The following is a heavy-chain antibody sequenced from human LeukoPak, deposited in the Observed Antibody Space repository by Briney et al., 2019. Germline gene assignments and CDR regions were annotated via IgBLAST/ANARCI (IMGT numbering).Heavy chain of an antibody. CDR2: TQYDGSNE. J-gene: IGHJ6*03. D-gene: IGHD2-8*01. Sequence: PGGSLRLSCAASGFTFDDYGMSWVRQAPGKGLEWVAYTQYDGSNEQYADSVKGRFSISRDSSKNILYLQMNSLRAEDTAVYYCAKDRCSNGIGRYYYYMDVWGTGTTVTISS. CDR3: AKDRCSNGIGRYYYYMDV. CDR1: GFTFDDYG. V-gene: IGHV3-30*02.